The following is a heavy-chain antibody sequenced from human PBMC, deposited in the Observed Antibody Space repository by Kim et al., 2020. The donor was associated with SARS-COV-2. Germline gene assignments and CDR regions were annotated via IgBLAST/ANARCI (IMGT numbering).Heavy chain of an antibody. CDR1: GFTFSSYA. D-gene: IGHD3-9*01. CDR2: ISSNGGST. V-gene: IGHV3-64*01. Sequence: GGSLRLSCAASGFTFSSYAMHWVRQAPGKGLEYVSAISSNGGSTYYANSVKGRFTISRDNSKNTLYLQMGSLRAEDMAVYYCARGQRVYYDILTGYYDPYYYYYMVVWGRGTTATVSS. CDR3: ARGQRVYYDILTGYYDPYYYYYMVV. J-gene: IGHJ6*03.